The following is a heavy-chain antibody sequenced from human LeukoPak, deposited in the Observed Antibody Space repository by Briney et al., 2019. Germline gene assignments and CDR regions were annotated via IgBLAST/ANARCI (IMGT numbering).Heavy chain of an antibody. V-gene: IGHV3-64D*06. J-gene: IGHJ4*02. CDR1: GFPFSTYA. CDR3: APGKFVY. Sequence: GVPLRLSCSASGFPFSTYAMHWGRQAPGRGLEYILAISHDVYTTYYAASVKGRFTISRDNSKNTLYLQMSSLRAEDTALYYCAPGKFVYWGQGTLVTVTS. CDR2: ISHDVYTT.